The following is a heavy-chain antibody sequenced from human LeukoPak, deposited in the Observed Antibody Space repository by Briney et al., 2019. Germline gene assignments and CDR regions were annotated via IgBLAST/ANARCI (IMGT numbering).Heavy chain of an antibody. V-gene: IGHV3-23*01. Sequence: GGSLRLSCAGSGFTFSTYAMSWVRQAPGKGLEWVSAIGGSGGSTYYADSVKGRFTISRDNAKNTLYLQMNSLRVEDTAVYYCAKDLAPGGSWGQGTMVTVSS. CDR3: AKDLAPGGS. J-gene: IGHJ3*01. CDR1: GFTFSTYA. CDR2: IGGSGGST. D-gene: IGHD1-26*01.